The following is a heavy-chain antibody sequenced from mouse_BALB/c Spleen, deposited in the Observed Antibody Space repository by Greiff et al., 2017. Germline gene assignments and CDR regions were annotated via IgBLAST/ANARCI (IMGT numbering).Heavy chain of an antibody. CDR1: GYTFTSYN. V-gene: IGHV1-12*01. J-gene: IGHJ4*01. Sequence: QVQLQQPGAELVKPGASVKMSCKASGYTFTSYNMHWVKQTPGQGLEWIGAIYPGNGDTSYNQKFKGQATLTADKSSSTAYMQLSSRTSEDSAVYYCARGRITTAMDYWGQGTSVTVSS. CDR2: IYPGNGDT. CDR3: ARGRITTAMDY. D-gene: IGHD2-4*01.